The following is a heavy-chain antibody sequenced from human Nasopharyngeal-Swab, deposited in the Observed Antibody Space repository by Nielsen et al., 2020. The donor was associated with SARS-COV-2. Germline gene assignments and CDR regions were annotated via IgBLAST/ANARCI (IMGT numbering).Heavy chain of an antibody. Sequence: SETLSLTCAVSGGSISSSYWWSWVRQPPGKGLGWIGEISHNGNANYHPSLKSRVTISLDESRNQFSLNLNSVTAADTAVYYCARSRRGAFDYWGQGILVTVSS. J-gene: IGHJ4*02. CDR2: ISHNGNA. CDR3: ARSRRGAFDY. CDR1: GGSISSSYW. D-gene: IGHD2-2*01. V-gene: IGHV4-4*02.